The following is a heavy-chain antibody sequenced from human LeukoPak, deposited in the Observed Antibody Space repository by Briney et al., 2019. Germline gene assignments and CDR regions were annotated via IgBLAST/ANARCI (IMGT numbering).Heavy chain of an antibody. CDR1: GFTFSSYA. D-gene: IGHD3-22*01. V-gene: IGHV3-23*01. Sequence: GGSLRLSCAASGFTFSSYAMSWVRQAPGKGLEWVSAISGSGGSTYYADSVKGRFTISRDNSKNTLYLQMNSLRAEDTAVYYCAKDRGYYDSSGYYLSYFDYWGQGTLVTVSS. CDR2: ISGSGGST. CDR3: AKDRGYYDSSGYYLSYFDY. J-gene: IGHJ4*02.